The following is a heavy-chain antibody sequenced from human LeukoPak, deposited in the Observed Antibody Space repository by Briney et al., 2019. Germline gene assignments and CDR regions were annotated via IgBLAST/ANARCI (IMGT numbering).Heavy chain of an antibody. CDR3: ARESGGWYMFDP. Sequence: GGSLRLSCAASGFTFSSYAMHWVRQAPGKGLEWVAVISYDGSNKYYADSVKGRFTISRDNSKNTLYLQMNSLRAEDTAVYYCARESGGWYMFDPWGQGTLVTVSS. J-gene: IGHJ5*02. V-gene: IGHV3-30*04. CDR2: ISYDGSNK. CDR1: GFTFSSYA. D-gene: IGHD6-19*01.